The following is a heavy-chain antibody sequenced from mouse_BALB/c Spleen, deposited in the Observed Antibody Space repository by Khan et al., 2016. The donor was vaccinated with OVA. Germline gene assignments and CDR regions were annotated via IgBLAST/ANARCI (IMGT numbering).Heavy chain of an antibody. Sequence: LVESGPELKKPGETVKISCKASGYIFTNYGMNWVKQAPGQGLKWMGWINTHTGEPTYTDDFRGRFAFSLEISVNTAYLQINNLKNEDTATYFCSRGAFYYDRRKDGWFAYWGQGTLITVSA. CDR1: GYIFTNYG. CDR2: INTHTGEP. J-gene: IGHJ3*01. CDR3: SRGAFYYDRRKDGWFAY. D-gene: IGHD1-1*01. V-gene: IGHV9-3-1*01.